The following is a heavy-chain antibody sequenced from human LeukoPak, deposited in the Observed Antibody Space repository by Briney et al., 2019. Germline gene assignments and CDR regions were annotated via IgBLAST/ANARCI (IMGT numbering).Heavy chain of an antibody. V-gene: IGHV4-59*08. J-gene: IGHJ4*02. D-gene: IGHD3-10*01. Sequence: SPTLSLTCTVSGGSMTKDYWSWIRQLPGEGLECIGYVYYSGSTNYNPSLKSRVTISVDTSKNQFSLKLSSVTAADTAVYYCAATMVRGVHTHFDYWGQGTLVTVSS. CDR2: VYYSGST. CDR1: GGSMTKDY. CDR3: AATMVRGVHTHFDY.